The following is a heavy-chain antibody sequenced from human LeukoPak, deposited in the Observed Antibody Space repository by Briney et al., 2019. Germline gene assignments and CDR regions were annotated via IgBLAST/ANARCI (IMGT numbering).Heavy chain of an antibody. J-gene: IGHJ3*02. CDR1: GFTFSYYA. V-gene: IGHV3-74*01. CDR3: VRGGIASAFDI. CDR2: IISNENSA. D-gene: IGHD6-13*01. Sequence: PGGSLRLSCAASGFTFSYYAMSWVRQAPGKGLVWVSRIISNENSATYADSVKGRFTISRDNAKNTLYLQMNSLRAEDTAVYYCVRGGIASAFDIWGQGTMVTVSS.